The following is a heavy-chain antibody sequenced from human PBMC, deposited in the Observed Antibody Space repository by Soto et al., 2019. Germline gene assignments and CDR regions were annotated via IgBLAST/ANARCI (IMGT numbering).Heavy chain of an antibody. V-gene: IGHV1-18*01. CDR2: ISAYNGNT. Sequence: QVQLVQSGAEVKKPGASVKFSCKASGYTFTSYGISGGRQAPGQGLEWMGWISAYNGNTNYAQKLQGRVTMTTDTSTSTAYMELRSLRSDDTAVYYCARDQPQYYYDSSGYFDYWGQGTLVTVSS. CDR1: GYTFTSYG. CDR3: ARDQPQYYYDSSGYFDY. D-gene: IGHD3-22*01. J-gene: IGHJ4*02.